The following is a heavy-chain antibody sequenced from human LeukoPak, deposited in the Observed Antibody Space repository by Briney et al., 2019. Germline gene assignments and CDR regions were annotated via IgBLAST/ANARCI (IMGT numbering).Heavy chain of an antibody. V-gene: IGHV1-2*02. CDR3: ARVEMATISTVDY. CDR2: INPNSGGT. Sequence: ASVKVSCKASGYTFTGYYMHWVRQAPGQGLEWMGWINPNSGGTNYAQKFQGRVTMTRDTSISTAYMELSRLRSDDTAVYYCARVEMATISTVDYWGQGTLVTVSS. D-gene: IGHD5-24*01. J-gene: IGHJ4*02. CDR1: GYTFTGYY.